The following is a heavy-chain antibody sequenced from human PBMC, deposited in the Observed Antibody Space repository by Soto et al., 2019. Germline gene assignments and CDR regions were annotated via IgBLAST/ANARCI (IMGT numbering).Heavy chain of an antibody. J-gene: IGHJ4*02. CDR3: TRGSVFDY. D-gene: IGHD6-19*01. CDR2: INVGDGNT. CDR1: GYTFSTYD. V-gene: IGHV1-3*01. Sequence: ASVKVSCKASGYTFSTYDIVWVRQAPGQRLEWMGWINVGDGNTKYSQKFQGRVTITRDTSATTAYMELSSLRSDDTAVFYCTRGSVFDYWGQGTLVTVSS.